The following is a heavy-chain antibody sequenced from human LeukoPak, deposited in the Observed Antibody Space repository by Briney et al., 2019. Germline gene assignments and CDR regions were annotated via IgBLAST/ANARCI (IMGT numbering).Heavy chain of an antibody. CDR1: GGSISSYY. Sequence: SETLSLTCTVSGGSISSYYWSWIRQPPGKGLEWIGYIYYSGSTNYNPSLKSRVTISVDTSKNQFSLKLSSVTAADTAVYYCVRDPRDGYAFDYWGQGTLVTVSS. D-gene: IGHD5-24*01. CDR3: VRDPRDGYAFDY. V-gene: IGHV4-59*12. J-gene: IGHJ4*02. CDR2: IYYSGST.